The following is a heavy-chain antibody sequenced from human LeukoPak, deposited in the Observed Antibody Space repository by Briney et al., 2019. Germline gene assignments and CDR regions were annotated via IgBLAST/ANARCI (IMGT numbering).Heavy chain of an antibody. CDR3: TRDRYYGSGSYSTHWFDP. J-gene: IGHJ5*02. CDR1: GFTLSSYS. V-gene: IGHV3-21*01. CDR2: ISSSSSYI. Sequence: GGSLRLSCAASGFTLSSYSMNWVRQAPGKGLEWVSSISSSSSYIYYADSVKGRFTISRDNAKNSLYLQMTSLRAEDTAVYYCTRDRYYGSGSYSTHWFDPWGQGTLVTVSS. D-gene: IGHD3-10*01.